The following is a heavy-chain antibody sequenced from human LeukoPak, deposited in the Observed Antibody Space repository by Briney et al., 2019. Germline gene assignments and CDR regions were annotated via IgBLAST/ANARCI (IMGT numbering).Heavy chain of an antibody. CDR2: INHSGST. CDR1: GGSFSGYS. Sequence: SETLSLTCAVYGGSFSGYSWSWIRQPPGKGLEWIGEINHSGSTNYNPSLKSRVTISVDTSKNQFSLKLSSVTAADTAVYYCARLASVFGVVISNWFDPWGQGTLVTVSS. V-gene: IGHV4-34*01. J-gene: IGHJ5*02. CDR3: ARLASVFGVVISNWFDP. D-gene: IGHD3-3*01.